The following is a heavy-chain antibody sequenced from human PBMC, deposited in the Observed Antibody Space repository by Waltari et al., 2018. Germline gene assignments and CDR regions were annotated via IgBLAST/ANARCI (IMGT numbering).Heavy chain of an antibody. D-gene: IGHD6-6*01. CDR2: ISSSSSYI. CDR3: ARDLVRGAFDI. Sequence: EVQLVESGGGLVQPGGSLRLSCAASGFTFSYYYMSGVRQAPGKGLEWVSSISSSSSYIDYADSVKGRFTISRDNAKNSLYLQMNSLRAEDTAVYYCARDLVRGAFDIWGQGTMVTVSS. J-gene: IGHJ3*02. V-gene: IGHV3-21*01. CDR1: GFTFSYYY.